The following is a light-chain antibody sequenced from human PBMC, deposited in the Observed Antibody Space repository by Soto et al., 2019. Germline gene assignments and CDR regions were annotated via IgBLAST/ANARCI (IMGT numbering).Light chain of an antibody. V-gene: IGLV1-44*01. J-gene: IGLJ3*02. CDR1: SSNIGSKS. Sequence: QSVLTQPPSASGTPGQIVTISCSGSSSNIGSKSVNWYQHVPGTAPTLLIYTDDQRPSWVPGRFSGSKSGTSASLTISGLQSEDEADYYCATWDDSLNGVFGGGTKLTVL. CDR3: ATWDDSLNGV. CDR2: TDD.